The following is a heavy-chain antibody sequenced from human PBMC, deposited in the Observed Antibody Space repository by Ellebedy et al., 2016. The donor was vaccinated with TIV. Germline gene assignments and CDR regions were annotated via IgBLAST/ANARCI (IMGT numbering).Heavy chain of an antibody. CDR3: AKDRYGDYVVYFDY. V-gene: IGHV3-23*01. D-gene: IGHD4-17*01. CDR2: ISGSGDST. CDR1: GFPFSSHA. J-gene: IGHJ4*02. Sequence: GESLKISCAASGFPFSSHAMSWVRQAPGKGLEWVSGISGSGDSTYYADSVKGRFTISRDNSKNTLCLQMPNLRAEDTALYYCAKDRYGDYVVYFDYWGQGTLVTVSS.